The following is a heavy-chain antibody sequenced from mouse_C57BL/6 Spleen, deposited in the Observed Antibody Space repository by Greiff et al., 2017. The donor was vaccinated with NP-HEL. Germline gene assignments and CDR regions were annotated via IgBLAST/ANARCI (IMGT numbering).Heavy chain of an antibody. CDR2: IYYSGPI. J-gene: IGHJ4*01. V-gene: IGHV3-5*01. CDR3: ARDGYYAMDY. CDR1: GISITTGNYR. Sequence: EVQLVESGPGLVKPSQTVFLTCTVTGISITTGNYRWSWLRQFPGHKLEWIGYIYYSGPITYNPSLTRRTTITRDTPKNQFFLEMNSLTAEDTATYYCARDGYYAMDYWGQGTSVTVSS.